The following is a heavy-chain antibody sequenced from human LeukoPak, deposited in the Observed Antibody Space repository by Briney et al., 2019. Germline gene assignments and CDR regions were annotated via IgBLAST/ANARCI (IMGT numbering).Heavy chain of an antibody. J-gene: IGHJ4*02. V-gene: IGHV4-39*01. D-gene: IGHD5-18*01. CDR3: ARSLTDNVETAMAPAGY. CDR1: GGSISSSSYY. CDR2: IYYSGNT. Sequence: SETLSLTCTVSGGSISSSSYYWGWIRQPPGKGLEWIGSIYYSGNTYYNPSLKSRVTISVDTSKNQFSLNLSSVTAADTAMYYCARSLTDNVETAMAPAGYWGQGTLVTVSS.